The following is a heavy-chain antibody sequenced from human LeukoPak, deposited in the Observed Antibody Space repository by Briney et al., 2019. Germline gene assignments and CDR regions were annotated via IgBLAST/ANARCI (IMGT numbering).Heavy chain of an antibody. V-gene: IGHV1-69*04. D-gene: IGHD2-15*01. CDR2: IIPILGIA. Sequence: SVKVFCKASGGTFSSYAIRWVRQAPGQGLEWMGRIIPILGIANYAQKFQGRVTITADKATSTAYMELSSLRSEDTAVYYCARDCSCGSCYSVLYFDYWGQGTLVTVSS. J-gene: IGHJ4*02. CDR3: ARDCSCGSCYSVLYFDY. CDR1: GGTFSSYA.